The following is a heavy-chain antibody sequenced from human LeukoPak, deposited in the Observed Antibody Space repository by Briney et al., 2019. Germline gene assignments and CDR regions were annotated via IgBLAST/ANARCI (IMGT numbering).Heavy chain of an antibody. V-gene: IGHV5-51*01. CDR1: GYIFTHYW. J-gene: IGHJ3*02. Sequence: GESLKISCKGSGYIFTHYWIGWVRQMPGKGLEWMGIIYPGDSDTRYSPSFQGQVTVSADKSISTAYLQWGSLKASDTAMYYCAAGEWESHDAFDIWGQGTMVTVSS. CDR3: AAGEWESHDAFDI. CDR2: IYPGDSDT. D-gene: IGHD1-26*01.